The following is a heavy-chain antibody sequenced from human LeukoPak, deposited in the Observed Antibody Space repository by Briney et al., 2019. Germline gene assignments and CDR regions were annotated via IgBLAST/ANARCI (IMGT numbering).Heavy chain of an antibody. D-gene: IGHD2-21*02. Sequence: SETLSLTCTVSGGSISSYYWSWIRQSPGKGLEWIGYIYPTGGTNYNPSLKSRVTMSVDTSKNQFSLKLNSVTAADTAMYFCARFAYCGSGCWYYFDYWGQGALVTVSS. J-gene: IGHJ4*02. V-gene: IGHV4-4*09. CDR1: GGSISSYY. CDR2: IYPTGGT. CDR3: ARFAYCGSGCWYYFDY.